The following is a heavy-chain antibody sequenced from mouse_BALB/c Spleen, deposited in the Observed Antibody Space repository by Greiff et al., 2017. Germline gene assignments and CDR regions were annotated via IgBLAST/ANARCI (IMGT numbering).Heavy chain of an antibody. D-gene: IGHD1-1*01. CDR3: ARDYGDY. Sequence: EVKVEESGGGLVQPGGSRKLSCAASGFTFSSFGMHWVRQAPEKGLEWVAYISSGSSTIYYADTVKGRFTISRDNPKNTLFLQMTSLRSEDTAMYYCARDYGDYWGQGTTLTVSS. J-gene: IGHJ2*01. CDR1: GFTFSSFG. V-gene: IGHV5-17*02. CDR2: ISSGSSTI.